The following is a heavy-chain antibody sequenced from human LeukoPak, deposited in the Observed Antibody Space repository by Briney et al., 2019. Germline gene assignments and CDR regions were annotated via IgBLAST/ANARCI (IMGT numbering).Heavy chain of an antibody. V-gene: IGHV1-2*02. CDR2: INPNSGDT. D-gene: IGHD6-19*01. CDR1: GYTFTDYS. CDR3: ARGKGYSSHYYYYMDV. Sequence: ASVKLSCKASGYTFTDYSMHWVRHAPGQGLGWMGWINPNSGDTKSAQQFEDRVTMTSDTSIGTAYMELSRLRSDDTAVYYCARGKGYSSHYYYYMDVWGEGTAVTVSS. J-gene: IGHJ6*03.